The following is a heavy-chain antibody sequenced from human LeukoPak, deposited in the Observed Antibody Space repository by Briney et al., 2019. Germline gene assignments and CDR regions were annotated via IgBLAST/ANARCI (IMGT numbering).Heavy chain of an antibody. J-gene: IGHJ2*01. CDR1: GYTFTDYY. V-gene: IGHV1-2*02. CDR2: INPNSGGT. Sequence: GASVKVSCKACGYTFTDYYMHWVRQAPGQGLEWMGWINPNSGGTNNAQKFQGRVTMTRDTSIRTAYRELSRLRSEDTAVYYCANGREWYFDLWGRGTLVTVSS. CDR3: ANGREWYFDL. D-gene: IGHD3-10*02.